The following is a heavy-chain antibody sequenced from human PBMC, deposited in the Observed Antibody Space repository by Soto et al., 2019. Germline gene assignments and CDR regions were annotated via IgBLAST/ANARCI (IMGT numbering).Heavy chain of an antibody. V-gene: IGHV5-51*01. J-gene: IGHJ6*02. Sequence: PGESLKISCEGSGFSFSKYKIGWVRQMPGKGLEWMGIINPGDSDTRYSPSFQGQVTISADKSISTAYLQWSSLKASDTAMYYCARQWLELRRGYYYGMDVWCQGTMVTVSS. CDR2: INPGDSDT. D-gene: IGHD1-7*01. CDR1: GFSFSKYK. CDR3: ARQWLELRRGYYYGMDV.